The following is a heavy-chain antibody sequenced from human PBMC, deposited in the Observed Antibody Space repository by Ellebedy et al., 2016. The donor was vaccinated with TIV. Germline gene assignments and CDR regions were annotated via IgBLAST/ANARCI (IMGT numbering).Heavy chain of an antibody. CDR2: INHSGST. V-gene: IGHV4-34*01. J-gene: IGHJ4*02. CDR3: AADRSISWYFF. D-gene: IGHD6-13*01. Sequence: MPSETLSLTCAVYGGSFSGYYWSWIRQSPGKGLEWIGEINHSGSTNYNPSLKRRVTISVDTSNNQFSLKLNSVTAADTAVFYCAADRSISWYFFWGQGTLVTVSS. CDR1: GGSFSGYY.